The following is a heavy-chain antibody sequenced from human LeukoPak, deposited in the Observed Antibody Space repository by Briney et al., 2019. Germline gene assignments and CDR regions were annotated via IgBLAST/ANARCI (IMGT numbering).Heavy chain of an antibody. CDR3: AKDIVRSSSWTGLDY. D-gene: IGHD6-13*01. J-gene: IGHJ4*02. CDR1: GFTFDDYA. V-gene: IGHV3-9*01. CDR2: ISWNSGSI. Sequence: GRSLRLSCAASGFTFDDYAMHWVRQAPGKGLEWVSGISWNSGSIGYADSVKGRFTISRDNAKNSLYLQMNSLRAEDTALYYCAKDIVRSSSWTGLDYWGQGTLVTVSS.